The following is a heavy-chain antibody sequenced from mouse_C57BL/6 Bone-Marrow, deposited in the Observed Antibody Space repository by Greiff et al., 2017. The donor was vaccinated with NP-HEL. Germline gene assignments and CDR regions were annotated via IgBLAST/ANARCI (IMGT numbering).Heavy chain of an antibody. V-gene: IGHV2-2*01. CDR1: GFSLTSYG. CDR3: ARTPLDY. Sequence: VQGVESGPGLVQPSQSLSITCTVSGFSLTSYGVHWVRQSPGKGLVWLGVIWSGGSTDYTAAFISRLSISKDKSKSQVFLKMNRLQADDTAIYYCARTPLDYWGQGTTLTVSS. J-gene: IGHJ2*01. CDR2: IWSGGST.